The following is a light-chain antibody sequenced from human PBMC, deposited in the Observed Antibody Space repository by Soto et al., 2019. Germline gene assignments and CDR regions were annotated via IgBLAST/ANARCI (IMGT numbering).Light chain of an antibody. CDR3: QQNGALPPT. V-gene: IGKV3-20*01. CDR2: DAS. J-gene: IGKJ1*01. CDR1: QSVNSNY. Sequence: EIVLTQSPGTLSLSPGERATLSCRASQSVNSNYLAWYQQKPAQAPRLLIYDASSRATGIPERFSGSGSGTDFTLTISRLEAEDFAVYYCQQNGALPPTFGQGTKVEIK.